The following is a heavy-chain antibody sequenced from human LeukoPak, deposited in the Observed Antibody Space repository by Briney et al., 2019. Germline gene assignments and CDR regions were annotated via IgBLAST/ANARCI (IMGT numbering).Heavy chain of an antibody. CDR3: ARQGNMVRGVHVEPGDF. J-gene: IGHJ4*02. Sequence: PSETLSLTCTVSGGSISSSSYYWGWIRQPPGKGLEWIGSVNYSGSTYYNPSLKGRLSISVDTSKNQFSLKLSSVTAADTAVYYCARQGNMVRGVHVEPGDFWGQGILVTVSS. D-gene: IGHD3-10*01. V-gene: IGHV4-39*01. CDR1: GGSISSSSYY. CDR2: VNYSGST.